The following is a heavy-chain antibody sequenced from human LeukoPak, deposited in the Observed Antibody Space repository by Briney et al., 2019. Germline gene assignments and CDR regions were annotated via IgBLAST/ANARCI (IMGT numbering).Heavy chain of an antibody. V-gene: IGHV3-7*01. D-gene: IGHD3-22*01. Sequence: GGSLRLSCAASGFTFSSYGMHWVRQAPGKGLEWVANIKQDGSEKYYVDSVKGRFTISRDNAKNSLYLQMNSLRAEDTAVYYCARDLSYYDSSGYYYSIVYYFDYWGQGTLVTVSS. CDR2: IKQDGSEK. J-gene: IGHJ4*02. CDR1: GFTFSSYG. CDR3: ARDLSYYDSSGYYYSIVYYFDY.